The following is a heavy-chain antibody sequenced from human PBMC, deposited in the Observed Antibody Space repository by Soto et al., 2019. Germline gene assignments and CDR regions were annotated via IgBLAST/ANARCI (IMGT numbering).Heavy chain of an antibody. Sequence: QEELVQSGAEVKKPGSSVNVSCKASEGTFSSYSITWVRQAPGQRLEWMGEIIPLLGTANYAQKFQGRVTITGDKSTSTIYMGLSSLRSDDTAVYYCARDPVDLFGYMDVLGQGTTVTVSS. V-gene: IGHV1-69*06. J-gene: IGHJ6*02. CDR1: EGTFSSYS. CDR2: IIPLLGTA. CDR3: ARDPVDLFGYMDV. D-gene: IGHD6-25*01.